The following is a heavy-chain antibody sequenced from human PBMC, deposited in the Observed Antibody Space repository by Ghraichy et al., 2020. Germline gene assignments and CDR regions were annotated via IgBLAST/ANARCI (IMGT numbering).Heavy chain of an antibody. Sequence: GGSLRLSCAASGFTVSASYMTWVRQAPGKGLEWVSLIYSSGSTYYSDSVKGRFTISRDNAKNSLYLQMNSLRAEDTAVYYCAKDRSKQPLLTFDPWGQGTLVTVSS. CDR1: GFTVSASY. CDR2: IYSSGST. V-gene: IGHV3-53*01. D-gene: IGHD1-26*01. J-gene: IGHJ5*02. CDR3: AKDRSKQPLLTFDP.